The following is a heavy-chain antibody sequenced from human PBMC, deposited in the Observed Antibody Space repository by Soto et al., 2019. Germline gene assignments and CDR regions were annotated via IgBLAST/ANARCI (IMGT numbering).Heavy chain of an antibody. CDR2: INAGNGAT. V-gene: IGHV1-3*01. CDR3: ARFCSSSLCYAAFDY. J-gene: IGHJ4*02. CDR1: GYTFTSFA. D-gene: IGHD2-2*01. Sequence: QVQLVQSGAEVRKPGASVKVSCKASGYTFTSFAINWVRQAPGQRLEWVGWINAGNGATTYSQNFQGRVTITWETSASTASMELHSLRSEDTAVFYCARFCSSSLCYAAFDYWGQGTLVTVSS.